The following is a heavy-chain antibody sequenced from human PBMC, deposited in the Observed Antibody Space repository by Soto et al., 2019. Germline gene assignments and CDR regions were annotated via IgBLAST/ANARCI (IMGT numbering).Heavy chain of an antibody. CDR2: ISYDGSNK. V-gene: IGHV3-30*18. J-gene: IGHJ4*02. D-gene: IGHD1-26*01. Sequence: PGGSLRLSCAASGFTFSSYGMHWVRQAPGKGLEWGAVISYDGSNKYYADSVKGRFTISRDNSKNTLYLQMNSLRAEDTAVYYCAKVPDSGSYLNGARYFDYWGQGTLVTVAS. CDR3: AKVPDSGSYLNGARYFDY. CDR1: GFTFSSYG.